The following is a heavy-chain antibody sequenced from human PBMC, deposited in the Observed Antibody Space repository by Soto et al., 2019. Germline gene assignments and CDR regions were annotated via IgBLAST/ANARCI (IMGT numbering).Heavy chain of an antibody. CDR1: GFFFSSYA. Sequence: EVQLLESGGGLVQPGGSLRLSCAASGFFFSSYAMSWVRQAPGKGLEWVSGIGGSGGYKSYADSVKGRFTISRDNSKNTLYLQMESVGAEDTAVYYCAKDAAMVSSTFNYCDYWGQGTLVAVSS. CDR2: IGGSGGYK. J-gene: IGHJ4*02. CDR3: AKDAAMVSSTFNYCDY. D-gene: IGHD6-13*01. V-gene: IGHV3-23*01.